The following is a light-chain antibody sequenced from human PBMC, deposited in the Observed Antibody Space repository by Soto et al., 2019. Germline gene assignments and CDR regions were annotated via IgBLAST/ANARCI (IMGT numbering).Light chain of an antibody. J-gene: IGKJ5*01. CDR1: QSISSR. CDR3: QQYNSYST. CDR2: GAS. Sequence: DIQMTQSPSPLSASVGDRVTITCRASQSISSRLAWYQQKPGKAPKLLISGASSLQSGVPSRFSGSGSGTEFTLTISSLHPDDFATYYCQQYNSYSTLGQGTRLEIK. V-gene: IGKV1-5*01.